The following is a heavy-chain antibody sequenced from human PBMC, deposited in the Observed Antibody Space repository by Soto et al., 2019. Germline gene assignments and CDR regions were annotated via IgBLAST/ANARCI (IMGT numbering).Heavy chain of an antibody. Sequence: EVQLVEFGGGLVPPGGSLRLSCAASGFTFSDHYMDWVRQAPGKGPEWVARIRNKANGYTTEYAASVKGRFTISRDDSKNSLYLQMDSLKTEDTALSYCARDLDSGSHCDMDGWGRGTTVTVSS. V-gene: IGHV3-72*01. D-gene: IGHD1-26*01. J-gene: IGHJ6*02. CDR3: ARDLDSGSHCDMDG. CDR2: IRNKANGYTT. CDR1: GFTFSDHY.